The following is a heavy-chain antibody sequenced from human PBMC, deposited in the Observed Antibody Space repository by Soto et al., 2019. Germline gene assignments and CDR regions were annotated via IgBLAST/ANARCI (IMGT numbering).Heavy chain of an antibody. CDR1: GYAFTTYG. V-gene: IGHV1-18*01. D-gene: IGHD1-26*01. Sequence: QVHLVQSGAEVKKPGASVKVSCKGSGYAFTTYGITWVRQAPGQGLEWMGWISAHNGNTNYAQKLQGRDTVTRDTSSSTAYMELRSMRSDDTAVYYCASGRYGDYWGQGALVTVSS. CDR3: ASGRYGDY. J-gene: IGHJ4*02. CDR2: ISAHNGNT.